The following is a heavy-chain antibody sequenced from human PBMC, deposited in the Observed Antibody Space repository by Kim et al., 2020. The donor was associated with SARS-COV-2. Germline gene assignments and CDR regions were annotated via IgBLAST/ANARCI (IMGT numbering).Heavy chain of an antibody. J-gene: IGHJ4*01. V-gene: IGHV4-39*01. CDR2: IFYSGST. Sequence: SETLSLTCTVSGGSISGSTSYWGWIRQPPGKGLEWIGSIFYSGSTYYNPSLRSRVTISVHTSTTQFSLKLNSVTAADTVVYYCARHVIAEHFDYWGHGTLVTVSS. D-gene: IGHD6-13*01. CDR3: ARHVIAEHFDY. CDR1: GGSISGSTSY.